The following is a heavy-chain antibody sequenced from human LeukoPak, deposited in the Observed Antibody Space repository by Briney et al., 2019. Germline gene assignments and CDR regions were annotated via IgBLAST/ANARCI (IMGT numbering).Heavy chain of an antibody. D-gene: IGHD3-10*01. Sequence: SQTLSLTCAISGDSVSSNSAAWNWIRQSPSRGLEWLGRTYYKSKGYNDYAVSVKSRITINPNTSKNQFSLQLNSVTPEDTAVYYCARAGEKYYYGSGSYYSFDYWGQGTLVTVSS. J-gene: IGHJ4*02. CDR1: GDSVSSNSAA. V-gene: IGHV6-1*01. CDR2: TYYKSKGYN. CDR3: ARAGEKYYYGSGSYYSFDY.